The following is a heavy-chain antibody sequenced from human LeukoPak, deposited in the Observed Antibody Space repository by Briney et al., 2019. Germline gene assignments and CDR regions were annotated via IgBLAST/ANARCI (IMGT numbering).Heavy chain of an antibody. D-gene: IGHD2-15*01. V-gene: IGHV4-30-4*01. J-gene: IGHJ5*02. CDR2: IYYSGST. CDR3: ARGGYCSGGSCYPWFDP. CDR1: GGSISSGDYY. Sequence: SQTLSLTCTVSGGSISSGDYYWSWIRQPPGKGLEWIGYIYYSGSTYYNPSLKSRVTISVDTSKDQFSLKLSSVTAADTAVYYCARGGYCSGGSCYPWFDPWGQGTLVTVSS.